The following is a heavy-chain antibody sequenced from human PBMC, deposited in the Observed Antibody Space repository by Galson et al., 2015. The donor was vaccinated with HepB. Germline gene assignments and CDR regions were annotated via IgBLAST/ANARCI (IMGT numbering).Heavy chain of an antibody. J-gene: IGHJ6*02. D-gene: IGHD1-14*01. CDR2: LSPDGSRY. CDR1: GFTFSSYW. CDR3: ARAVRITGGLHFYGLDV. V-gene: IGHV3-74*01. Sequence: CAAPGFTFSSYWMHWVRQAPGKGLMCVSRLSPDGSRYSYADSVKGRFTISRDNAKNTLYLQMNSLRAEDTAVYYCARAVRITGGLHFYGLDVWGQGTTVTVSS.